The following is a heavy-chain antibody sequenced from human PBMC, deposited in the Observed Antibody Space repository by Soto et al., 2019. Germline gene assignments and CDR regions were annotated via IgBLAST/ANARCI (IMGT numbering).Heavy chain of an antibody. D-gene: IGHD6-19*01. CDR3: SRGPVAGYSSGWYGY. CDR1: GGCIRSYY. Sequence: XGTLWLTGTVSGGCIRSYYGSWIRQPPGKGLEWIGYIYYSGSTNYNPSLKSLVTISVDTSKNQFSLKLSSVTAADTAVYYCSRGPVAGYSSGWYGYWGQATLVTVSS. V-gene: IGHV4-59*01. CDR2: IYYSGST. J-gene: IGHJ4*02.